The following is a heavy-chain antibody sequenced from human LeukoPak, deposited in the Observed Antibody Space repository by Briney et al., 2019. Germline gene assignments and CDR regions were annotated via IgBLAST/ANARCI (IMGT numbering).Heavy chain of an antibody. CDR3: ARHGQDIVVVVAATYDY. CDR2: ISSSGSTI. D-gene: IGHD2-15*01. J-gene: IGHJ4*02. CDR1: GFTFSDYY. V-gene: IGHV3-11*01. Sequence: PGGSLRLSCAASGFTFSDYYMSWIRQAPGKGLEWVSYISSSGSTIYYADSVKGRFTISRDNAKNSLYLQMNSLSAEDTAVYYCARHGQDIVVVVAATYDYWGQGTLVTVSS.